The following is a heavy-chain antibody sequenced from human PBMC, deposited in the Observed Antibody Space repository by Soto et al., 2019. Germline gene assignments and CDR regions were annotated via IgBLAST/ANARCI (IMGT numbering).Heavy chain of an antibody. CDR1: GYSFTTYW. CDR2: FHPGESDT. Sequence: GESLKISCESHGYSFTTYWITWVRQKPGKGLEWVGSFHPGESDTRYSPSFQGQVTISADRSLATDYLQWSSLQAADTAIYYCARHEETYYNFYGMDVWGQGTKVTVSS. V-gene: IGHV5-51*01. CDR3: ARHEETYYNFYGMDV. J-gene: IGHJ6*02.